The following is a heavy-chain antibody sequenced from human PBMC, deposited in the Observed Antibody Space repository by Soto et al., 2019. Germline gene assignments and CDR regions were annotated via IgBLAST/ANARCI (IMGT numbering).Heavy chain of an antibody. J-gene: IGHJ4*02. V-gene: IGHV4-39*01. D-gene: IGHD4-17*01. Sequence: QLQLQESGPGLVKPSETLSLTCTVSGGSIISSIHYWGWFRQPPGKGLEWIGYIYHSGSTYHNPSLKSRVTISVDTSKNQFSLKLSSVTAADTAVYYCARGPTVTTDYWGQGTLVTVSS. CDR1: GGSIISSIHY. CDR3: ARGPTVTTDY. CDR2: IYHSGST.